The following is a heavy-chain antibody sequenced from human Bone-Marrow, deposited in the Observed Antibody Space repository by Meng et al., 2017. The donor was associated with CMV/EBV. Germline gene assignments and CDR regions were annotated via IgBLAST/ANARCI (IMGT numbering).Heavy chain of an antibody. J-gene: IGHJ4*02. CDR3: ARDRPDSSGYFDY. V-gene: IGHV3-21*01. CDR2: ISSSSSYI. CDR1: GFTFSSYS. D-gene: IGHD3-22*01. Sequence: GESLKISCAASGFTFSSYSMNWVRQAPGKGLEWVSSISSSSSYIYYADSVKGRFTISRDNAKNSLYLQMNSLRAEDTAVYYCARDRPDSSGYFDYWGQGTLVTVSS.